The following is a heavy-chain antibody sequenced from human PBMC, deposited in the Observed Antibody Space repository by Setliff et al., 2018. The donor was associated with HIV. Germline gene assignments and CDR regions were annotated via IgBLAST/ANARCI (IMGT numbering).Heavy chain of an antibody. V-gene: IGHV4-4*09. CDR2: IYTSGGT. CDR3: ARHGTWNSQRFHFDY. CDR1: GGSISSYY. J-gene: IGHJ4*02. Sequence: SETLSLTCTVSGGSISSYYWSWIRQPPGKGLEWIGYIYTSGGTNYNPSPKSRVTISVDTSKNQFSLKLRSVTAADTAVYYCARHGTWNSQRFHFDYWGQGTPVTVSS. D-gene: IGHD1-7*01.